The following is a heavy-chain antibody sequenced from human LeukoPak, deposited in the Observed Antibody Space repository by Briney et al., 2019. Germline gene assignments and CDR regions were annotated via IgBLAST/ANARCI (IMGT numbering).Heavy chain of an antibody. CDR2: ISSSSSYI. J-gene: IGHJ4*02. CDR1: GFTFSSYS. CDR3: ATDILTGYYIDY. V-gene: IGHV3-21*01. D-gene: IGHD3-9*01. Sequence: GGSLRLSCAASGFTFSSYSMNWVRQAPGKGLEWVSSISSSSSYIYYADSVKGRFTISRDNAKNSLYLQMNSLRAEDTAVYYCATDILTGYYIDYWRQGTLVTVSS.